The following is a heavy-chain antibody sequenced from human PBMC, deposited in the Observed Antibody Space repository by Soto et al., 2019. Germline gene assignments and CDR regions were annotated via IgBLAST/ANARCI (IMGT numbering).Heavy chain of an antibody. V-gene: IGHV1-69*13. CDR2: TIPIFGTL. D-gene: IGHD3-3*02. CDR1: GGTLSSHA. J-gene: IGHJ4*02. CDR3: VRLSMHFFYFDY. Sequence: SVKVSCKASGGTLSSHAISWVRQAPGQGLEWMGGTIPIFGTLNYAQKFQGRVTIIADESTSTTYMELTSLTSEDTAVYYCVRLSMHFFYFDYWGPGTLVTVSS.